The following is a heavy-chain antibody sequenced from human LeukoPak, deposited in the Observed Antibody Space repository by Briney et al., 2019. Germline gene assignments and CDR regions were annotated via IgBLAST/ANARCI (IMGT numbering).Heavy chain of an antibody. CDR1: GGSTSSYY. CDR2: IYYTGAT. J-gene: IGHJ4*02. CDR3: ARAGYSYGTGYYFDY. D-gene: IGHD5-18*01. V-gene: IGHV4-59*01. Sequence: SETLSLTCTVSGGSTSSYYWSWIRLPPGKGLEWIGYIYYTGATYYNPSLKSRVTISLDTSKNQFSLKLSSVTAADAAVYYCARAGYSYGTGYYFDYWGQGALVTVSS.